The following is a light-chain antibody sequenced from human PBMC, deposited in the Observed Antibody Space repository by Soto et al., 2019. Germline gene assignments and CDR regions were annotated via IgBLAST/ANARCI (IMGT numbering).Light chain of an antibody. J-gene: IGKJ4*01. V-gene: IGKV3-20*01. Sequence: EIVLTQSPGTLSLSPGERATLSCRASQSVSGSSLAWYQQKPGQAPRLLIYGAPSMATGIPDRFSGSGSGTDFTLTSSRLEPEEFGVYYCQQDVSFPLTFGGGAMVVIK. CDR3: QQDVSFPLT. CDR2: GAP. CDR1: QSVSGSS.